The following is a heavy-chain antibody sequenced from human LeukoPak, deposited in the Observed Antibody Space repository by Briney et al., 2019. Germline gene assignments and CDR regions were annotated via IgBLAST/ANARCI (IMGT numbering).Heavy chain of an antibody. CDR3: AKDQGVVGSYDY. J-gene: IGHJ4*01. V-gene: IGHV3-30*02. CDR1: GFTFSTFG. Sequence: GGSLRLSCAASGFTFSTFGMNGVRQAPDKGLEGVAFIQYDDSIEYYADSVKGRFTISRDNSKNTLYLQMNSLRGDDTAVYYCAKDQGVVGSYDYWGHGTLVTVSS. CDR2: IQYDDSIE. D-gene: IGHD3-10*01.